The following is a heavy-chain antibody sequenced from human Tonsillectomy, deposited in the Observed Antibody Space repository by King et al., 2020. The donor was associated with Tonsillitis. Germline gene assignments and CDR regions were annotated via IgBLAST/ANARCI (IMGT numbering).Heavy chain of an antibody. D-gene: IGHD2-15*01. CDR1: GGSISGGDYY. J-gene: IGHJ3*02. CDR3: ARVGYCTGVTCYSIIRYAFES. V-gene: IGHV4-30-4*01. CDR2: LYYSGST. Sequence: VQLQESGPGLVKPSQTLSLTCTVSGGSISGGDYYWSWIRQPPGKGLEWVGVLYYSGSTYYNPSLKTRVTISVDTSKNQLSLKLSSVNAADTAVYYCARVGYCTGVTCYSIIRYAFESWGQGTMVTVSS.